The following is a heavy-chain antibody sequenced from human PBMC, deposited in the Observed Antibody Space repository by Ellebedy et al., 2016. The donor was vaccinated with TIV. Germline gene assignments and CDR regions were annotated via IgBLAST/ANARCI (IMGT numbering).Heavy chain of an antibody. J-gene: IGHJ4*02. V-gene: IGHV1-69*13. CDR1: VGTFSSYA. Sequence: SVTVSCXASVGTFSSYAISWVRQAPGQGLEWMGGIIPIFGTANYAQKFQGRVTITADESTSTAYMELSSLRSEDTAVYYCATSLEPRGGRAFDYWGQGTLVTVSS. CDR2: IIPIFGTA. D-gene: IGHD1-1*01. CDR3: ATSLEPRGGRAFDY.